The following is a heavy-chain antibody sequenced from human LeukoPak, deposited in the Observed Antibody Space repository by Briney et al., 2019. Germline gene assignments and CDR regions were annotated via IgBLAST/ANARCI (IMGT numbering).Heavy chain of an antibody. Sequence: GTSLRLSCAASGFTFSSYVMHWVRQAPGKGLEWVAVISNDGSKKYYVDSVKGRFTISRDNSKNTLSLQMTSLRAEDTALYYCAKDLTDLALAGPEYFQDWGQGTLVTVSS. J-gene: IGHJ1*01. CDR1: GFTFSSYV. CDR3: AKDLTDLALAGPEYFQD. V-gene: IGHV3-30*18. CDR2: ISNDGSKK. D-gene: IGHD6-19*01.